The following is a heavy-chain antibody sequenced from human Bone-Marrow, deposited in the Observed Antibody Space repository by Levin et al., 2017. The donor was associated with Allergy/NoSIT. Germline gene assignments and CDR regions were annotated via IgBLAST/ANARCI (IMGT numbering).Heavy chain of an antibody. Sequence: GESLKISCAASGFSLNTYGMHWVRQAPGKGLEWVALIWYDGSNRDYADSVKGRFTISSDTSKNIVYLHMNSLRVEDTAVYYCARDGAEQGNYYADSNGYPFDYWGQGTLVTVSS. CDR2: IWYDGSNR. CDR3: ARDGAEQGNYYADSNGYPFDY. D-gene: IGHD3-22*01. J-gene: IGHJ4*02. CDR1: GFSLNTYG. V-gene: IGHV3-33*01.